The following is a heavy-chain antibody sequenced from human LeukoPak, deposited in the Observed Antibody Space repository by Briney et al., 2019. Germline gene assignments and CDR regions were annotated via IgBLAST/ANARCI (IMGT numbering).Heavy chain of an antibody. V-gene: IGHV3-21*01. CDR3: ARSSIPMIRGVSAVNY. CDR1: GFTFSDYG. D-gene: IGHD3-10*01. Sequence: PGGSLRLSCAASGFTFSDYGMNWVRQAPGKGLEWVSSISSSSSYIYYADSVKGRFTISRDNAKNSLYLQMNSLRAEDTAVYYSARSSIPMIRGVSAVNYWGQGTLVTVSS. CDR2: ISSSSSYI. J-gene: IGHJ4*02.